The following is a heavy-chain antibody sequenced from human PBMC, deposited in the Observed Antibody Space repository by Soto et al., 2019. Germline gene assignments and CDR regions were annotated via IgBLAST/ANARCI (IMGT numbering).Heavy chain of an antibody. D-gene: IGHD2-15*01. V-gene: IGHV1-69*01. CDR3: AREGLGSGGSCYSPSPLDY. J-gene: IGHJ4*02. Sequence: QVQLVQSGAEVKKPGSSVKVSCKASGGTFSSYAISWVRQAPGQGLEWMGGIIPIFGTANYAQKFQGRVTITAAESTSTGYMELSSLRAEDPAVYYCAREGLGSGGSCYSPSPLDYWGQGTLVTVSS. CDR1: GGTFSSYA. CDR2: IIPIFGTA.